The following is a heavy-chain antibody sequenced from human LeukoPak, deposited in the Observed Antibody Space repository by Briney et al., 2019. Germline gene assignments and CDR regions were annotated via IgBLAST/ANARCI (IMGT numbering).Heavy chain of an antibody. D-gene: IGHD6-13*01. J-gene: IGHJ6*03. CDR3: ARADYSSTWSHDYYYMDV. Sequence: GSLRLSCAASGFTFSSYALSWVRQPPGKGLEWIGSIYYSGSTYYNPSLKSRVTISVDTSKNQFSLKLSSVTAADTAVYYCARADYSSTWSHDYYYMDVWGKGTTVTVSS. V-gene: IGHV4-38-2*01. CDR1: GFTFSSYA. CDR2: IYYSGST.